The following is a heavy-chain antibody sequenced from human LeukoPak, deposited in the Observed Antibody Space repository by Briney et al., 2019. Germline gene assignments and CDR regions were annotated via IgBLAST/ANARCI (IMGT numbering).Heavy chain of an antibody. D-gene: IGHD3-9*01. CDR2: INHTGST. V-gene: IGHV4-34*01. Sequence: SETLSLTCAVYGGSFSGYYWSWIRQPPGKGLEWIGEINHTGSTSYNPSLKSRVTISVDTSRIQFSLIMTSVTAADTAMYYCARGGTYNDILSFDPWGQGTLVSVSS. CDR1: GGSFSGYY. CDR3: ARGGTYNDILSFDP. J-gene: IGHJ5*02.